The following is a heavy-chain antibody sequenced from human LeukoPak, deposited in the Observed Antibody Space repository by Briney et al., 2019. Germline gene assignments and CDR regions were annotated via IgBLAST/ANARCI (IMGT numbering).Heavy chain of an antibody. CDR2: IYTSGST. CDR1: GGSISSYY. Sequence: SETLSLTCTVSGGSISSYYWSWIRQPAGKGLEWIGRIYTSGSTNYNPSLKSRVTMSVDTSKNQFSLKLSSVTAADTAVYYCARDKSYYYDSSGYYNYYYYYMDVWGKGTTVTVSS. J-gene: IGHJ6*03. D-gene: IGHD3-22*01. V-gene: IGHV4-4*07. CDR3: ARDKSYYYDSSGYYNYYYYYMDV.